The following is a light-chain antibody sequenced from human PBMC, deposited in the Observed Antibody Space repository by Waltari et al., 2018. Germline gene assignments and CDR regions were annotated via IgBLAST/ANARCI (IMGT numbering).Light chain of an antibody. CDR1: QSSSSY. Sequence: DIQMTQSPSSLTASVGDRVTITCRANQSSSSYLNWYQQKPGKAPKLLIYAASSLQSGVPSRFSGSGSGTDFTLTISSLQPEDFATYYCQQSYSTPFTFGPGTKVDIK. CDR2: AAS. V-gene: IGKV1-39*01. J-gene: IGKJ3*01. CDR3: QQSYSTPFT.